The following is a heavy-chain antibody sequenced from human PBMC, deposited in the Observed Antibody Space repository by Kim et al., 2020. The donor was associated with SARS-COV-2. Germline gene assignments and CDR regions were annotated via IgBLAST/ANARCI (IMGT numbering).Heavy chain of an antibody. J-gene: IGHJ2*01. CDR2: IKQDGSEK. CDR3: ARGKPYSSSWYWGPRENSWYFDL. V-gene: IGHV3-7*03. CDR1: GFTFSSYW. D-gene: IGHD6-13*01. Sequence: GGSLRLSCAASGFTFSSYWMSWVRQAPGKGLEWVANIKQDGSEKYYVDSVKGRFTISRDNAKNSLYLQMNSLRAEDTAVYYCARGKPYSSSWYWGPRENSWYFDLWGRGTLVTVSS.